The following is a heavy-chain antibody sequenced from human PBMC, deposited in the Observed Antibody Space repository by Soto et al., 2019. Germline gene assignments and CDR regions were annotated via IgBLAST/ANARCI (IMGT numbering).Heavy chain of an antibody. D-gene: IGHD1-7*01. CDR3: ARRREGTTIFDY. CDR2: ISSRSTTI. V-gene: IGHV3-48*01. CDR1: GFAFSSFS. Sequence: PGGSLRLSCAASGFAFSSFSMNWVRQAPGKGLEWVSYISSRSTTIYYADSVKGQFTISRDNAKNSLFLQMNSLRAEDTAVYYCARRREGTTIFDYWGQGTLVTVSS. J-gene: IGHJ4*02.